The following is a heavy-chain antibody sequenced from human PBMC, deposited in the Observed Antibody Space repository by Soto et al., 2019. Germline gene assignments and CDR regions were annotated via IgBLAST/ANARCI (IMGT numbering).Heavy chain of an antibody. CDR3: TRVVDGSAGEFDY. CDR2: IGCDGGGT. Sequence: EVQLVESGGGLVQPGGSLRLSCAASGFPLRNYWMQWVRQATGEVLVWVSRIGCDGGGTTYADSVKGRFTISRDNAKNTLYLQMGSLRAEDSAVYYCTRVVDGSAGEFDYWGQGTLVTVSS. D-gene: IGHD3-10*01. V-gene: IGHV3-74*01. J-gene: IGHJ4*02. CDR1: GFPLRNYW.